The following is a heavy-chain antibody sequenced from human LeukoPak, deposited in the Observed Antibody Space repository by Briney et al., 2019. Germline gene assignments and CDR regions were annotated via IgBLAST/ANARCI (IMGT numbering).Heavy chain of an antibody. CDR3: AREPRGGGYSFDY. D-gene: IGHD5-12*01. J-gene: IGHJ4*02. V-gene: IGHV4-31*03. CDR2: IYYSGST. CDR1: GDSISSGGYY. Sequence: SETLSLTCTVSGDSISSGGYYWSWIRHHPGKGLEWIGYIYYSGSTFYNPSLKSRVTISVDTSKNQFSLRLSSVTAADTAVYYCAREPRGGGYSFDYWGQGTLVTVSS.